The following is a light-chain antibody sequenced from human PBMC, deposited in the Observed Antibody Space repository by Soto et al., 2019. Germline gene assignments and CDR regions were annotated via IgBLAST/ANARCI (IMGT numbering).Light chain of an antibody. V-gene: IGKV1-9*01. CDR2: AAS. CDR3: HQLLSYPIT. Sequence: DIQMTQSPSTLSASVGDRVTITCRASQSINIWLAWYQQKPGKAPKLLIYAASTLQSGVPLRFSGSGSETSFTRTIFRLQREDFATDYCHQLLSYPITFVQGTRLEIK. CDR1: QSINIW. J-gene: IGKJ5*01.